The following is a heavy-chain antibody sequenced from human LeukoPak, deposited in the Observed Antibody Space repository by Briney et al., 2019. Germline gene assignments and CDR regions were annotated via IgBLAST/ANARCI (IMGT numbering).Heavy chain of an antibody. CDR1: GYTFTSYG. D-gene: IGHD3-3*01. J-gene: IGHJ5*02. CDR3: ARDLPDYDFWSGRDWFDP. V-gene: IGHV1-18*01. Sequence: GASVKVSCKASGYTFTSYGISWGRQAPRQGLEWMGWISAHNGNTNYAQKLQGRVTMTTDTCTSTAYMELRSLRSDDTAVYYCARDLPDYDFWSGRDWFDPWGQGTLVTVSS. CDR2: ISAHNGNT.